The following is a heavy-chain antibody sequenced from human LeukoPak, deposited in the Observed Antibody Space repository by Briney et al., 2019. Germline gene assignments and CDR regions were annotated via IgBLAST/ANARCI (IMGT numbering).Heavy chain of an antibody. CDR2: ISWNSGSI. V-gene: IGHV3-9*01. J-gene: IGHJ4*02. CDR3: AKGGSSWSFDY. Sequence: GGSLRLTCAASGFIFDDYAMHWVRQAPGKGLEWVSGISWNSGSIDYADSVKGRFTISRDNAKNSLYLQMNSLRAEDTALYYCAKGGSSWSFDYWGQGTLVTVSS. CDR1: GFIFDDYA. D-gene: IGHD6-13*01.